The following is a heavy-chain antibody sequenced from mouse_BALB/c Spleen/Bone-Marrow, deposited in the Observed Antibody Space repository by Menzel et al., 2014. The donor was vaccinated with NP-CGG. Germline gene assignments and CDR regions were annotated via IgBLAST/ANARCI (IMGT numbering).Heavy chain of an antibody. CDR3: TRDLYDGYYYYAMDY. CDR1: GFTFSSYT. CDR2: ISSGGSYT. D-gene: IGHD2-3*01. J-gene: IGHJ4*01. Sequence: EVKLLESGGGLVKPGGSLKHSCAASGFTFSSYTMSWVRQTPEKRLEWVATISSGGSYTYYPDSVKGRFTISRDNAKNTLYLQMSSLKSEDTAMYYCTRDLYDGYYYYAMDYWGQGTSVTVSS. V-gene: IGHV5-6-4*01.